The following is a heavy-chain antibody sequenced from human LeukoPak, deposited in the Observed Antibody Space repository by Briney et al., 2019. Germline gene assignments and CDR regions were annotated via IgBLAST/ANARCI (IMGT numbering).Heavy chain of an antibody. D-gene: IGHD3-22*01. CDR2: IIAMRDRT. J-gene: IGHJ4*02. CDR3: ERGPYYGTYYFDS. Sequence: GSSVTVSCTTSGGSFSNYAITWVRQAPGQGLEWMGRIIAMRDRTNYAQNVQGRVTITGDKSTTTVYMEVNSLISEDMAVCFCERGPYYGTYYFDSWGQGTLVTVSS. CDR1: GGSFSNYA. V-gene: IGHV1-69*04.